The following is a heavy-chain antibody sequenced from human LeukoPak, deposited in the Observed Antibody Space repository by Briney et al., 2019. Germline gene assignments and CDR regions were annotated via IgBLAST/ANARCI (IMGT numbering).Heavy chain of an antibody. CDR2: ISYDGSNK. CDR1: GFTFSSYA. Sequence: GGSLRLSCSASGFTFSSYAMHWVRQAPGKGLEWVAVISYDGSNKYYADSVKGRFTISRDNSKNTLYLQMNSLRAEDTAVYYCARDPYSSGWYGVYWGQGTLVTVSS. V-gene: IGHV3-30-3*01. D-gene: IGHD6-19*01. J-gene: IGHJ4*02. CDR3: ARDPYSSGWYGVY.